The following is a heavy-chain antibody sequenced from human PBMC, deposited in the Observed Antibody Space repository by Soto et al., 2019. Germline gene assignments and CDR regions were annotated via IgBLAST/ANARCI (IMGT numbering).Heavy chain of an antibody. CDR1: GDSISTHH. CDR3: ATWGGYCIGGSCYSGHFDY. D-gene: IGHD2-15*01. CDR2: IYNTGST. Sequence: PSETRSLTCTVSGDSISTHHWTWIRQPPGKGLEWIGNIYNTGSTNYDPSLKSRVTISVDTSKNRFSLKLSSVTAADTAMYYCATWGGYCIGGSCYSGHFDYWGQGTLVTVSS. J-gene: IGHJ4*02. V-gene: IGHV4-59*11.